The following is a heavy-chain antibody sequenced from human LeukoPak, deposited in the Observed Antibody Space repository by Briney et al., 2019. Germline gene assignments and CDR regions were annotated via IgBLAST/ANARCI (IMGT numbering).Heavy chain of an antibody. CDR3: ARGRLGYCTNGVCYGYYYYYGMDV. J-gene: IGHJ6*02. V-gene: IGHV3-48*03. Sequence: GGSLRLSCAASGFTFSSYEMNWVRQAPGKGLEWVSYISSSGSTIYYADSVKGRFTISRDNAKNSLYLQMNSLRAEDTAVYYCARGRLGYCTNGVCYGYYYYYGMDVWGQGTTVTVSS. D-gene: IGHD2-8*01. CDR2: ISSSGSTI. CDR1: GFTFSSYE.